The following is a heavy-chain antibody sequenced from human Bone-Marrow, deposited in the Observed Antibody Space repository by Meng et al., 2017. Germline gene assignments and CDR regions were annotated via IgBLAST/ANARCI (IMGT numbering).Heavy chain of an antibody. Sequence: SETLSLTCTVSGGSMSDYYWSWIRQPPGKGLEWIGFVYYSGITNYNSSLKSRVTISVDRSENRFSMKLSYVTAADTDVYYCSGGGANWGSHYYFDLWGRGTLVTVSS. CDR1: GGSMSDYY. CDR3: SGGGANWGSHYYFDL. CDR2: VYYSGIT. J-gene: IGHJ2*01. D-gene: IGHD7-27*01. V-gene: IGHV4-59*01.